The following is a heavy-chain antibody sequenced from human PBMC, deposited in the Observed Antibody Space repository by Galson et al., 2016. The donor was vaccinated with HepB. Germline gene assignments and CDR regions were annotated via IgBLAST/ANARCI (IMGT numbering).Heavy chain of an antibody. D-gene: IGHD3-3*01. Sequence: SLRLSCAASGFPFSSYGMHWVRQAPGKGLEWVAVIWYDGSNKNYGDTVKGRFTISRDNSKNTLFLQMNSLRAEDTAVYYCARGLYENDYWGQGTLVTVSS. CDR2: IWYDGSNK. J-gene: IGHJ4*02. CDR3: ARGLYENDY. V-gene: IGHV3-33*01. CDR1: GFPFSSYG.